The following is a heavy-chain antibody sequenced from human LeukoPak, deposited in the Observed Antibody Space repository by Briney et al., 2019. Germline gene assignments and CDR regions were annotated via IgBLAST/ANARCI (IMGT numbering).Heavy chain of an antibody. Sequence: SETLSLTCTVSGGSISSSSYYWGWIRQPPGKGLEWIGSIYYSGSTYYNPSLKSRVTISVDTSKNQFSLKLSSVTVADTAVYYCAAHSSSWSTSPAYWGQGTLVTVSS. D-gene: IGHD6-13*01. J-gene: IGHJ4*02. CDR2: IYYSGST. CDR1: GGSISSSSYY. V-gene: IGHV4-39*01. CDR3: AAHSSSWSTSPAY.